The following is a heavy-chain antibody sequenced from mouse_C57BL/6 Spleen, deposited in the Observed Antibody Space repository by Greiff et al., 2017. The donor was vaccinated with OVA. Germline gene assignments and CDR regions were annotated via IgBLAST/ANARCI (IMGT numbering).Heavy chain of an antibody. D-gene: IGHD4-1*01. V-gene: IGHV1-59*01. Sequence: QVQLQQPGAELVRPGTSVKLSCKASGYTFTSYWMHWVKQRPGQGLEWIGVIDPSDSYTNYNQKFKGKATLTVDTSSSTAYMQLSSLTSEDSAVYYCARWGTGTCDYWGQGTTLTVSS. J-gene: IGHJ2*01. CDR3: ARWGTGTCDY. CDR2: IDPSDSYT. CDR1: GYTFTSYW.